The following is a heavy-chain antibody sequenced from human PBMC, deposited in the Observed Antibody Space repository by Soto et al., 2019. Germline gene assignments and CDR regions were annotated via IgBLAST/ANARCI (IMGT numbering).Heavy chain of an antibody. CDR3: ARRSSGWYFDY. D-gene: IGHD6-19*01. CDR1: GFTFSSYA. V-gene: IGHV3-23*01. CDR2: ISGRGDST. J-gene: IGHJ4*02. Sequence: EVQLLESGGGLVQPGGSLRLSCAASGFTFSSYAMSWVRQAPGKGLEWVSVISGRGDSTYYADSVQGRFTISRGNSKNTLYLQMNSLRAEETAVYCCARRSSGWYFDYWGQGTLVTVSS.